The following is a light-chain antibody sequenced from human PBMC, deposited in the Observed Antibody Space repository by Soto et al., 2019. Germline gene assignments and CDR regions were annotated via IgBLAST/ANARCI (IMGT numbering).Light chain of an antibody. J-gene: IGLJ3*02. CDR3: SSYTSSSINWV. CDR2: EVS. CDR1: SSDVGGYNY. Sequence: QSALTQPPSASGSPGQSVAISCTGTSSDVGGYNYVSWYQQHPGKAPKLMIYEVSNRPSGVSNRFSGSKSGNTASLTISGLQAEDEADYYCSSYTSSSINWVFGGGTKRTFL. V-gene: IGLV2-14*01.